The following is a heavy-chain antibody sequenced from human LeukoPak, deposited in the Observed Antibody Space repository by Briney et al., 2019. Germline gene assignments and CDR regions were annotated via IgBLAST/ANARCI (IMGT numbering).Heavy chain of an antibody. Sequence: ASVKVSCKASGYTFSDHYLYWVRQAPGQGLEWMGWINVKSGATNYAQKFQGRVTMTRDTSISTAYMELSGLRSDDTAVYYCARGGEGQVVYYYYMDGCGRGTTVTVSS. J-gene: IGHJ6*03. CDR2: INVKSGAT. D-gene: IGHD1-1*01. CDR1: GYTFSDHY. CDR3: ARGGEGQVVYYYYMDG. V-gene: IGHV1-2*02.